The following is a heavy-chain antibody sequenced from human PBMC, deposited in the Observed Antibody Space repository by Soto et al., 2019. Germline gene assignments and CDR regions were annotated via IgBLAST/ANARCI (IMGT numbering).Heavy chain of an antibody. CDR3: ARVDLGMALDY. J-gene: IGHJ4*02. CDR1: GGSIRSYY. Sequence: QVQLQESGPGLVKPSETLSLTCIVSGGSIRSYYWSWIRQPPGKGLEWIGYIHYSGSTNYNPSLKSRVTISVDTSKNQFSLKLSSVTAADTAVYYCARVDLGMALDYWGQGTLVTVSS. CDR2: IHYSGST. V-gene: IGHV4-59*01.